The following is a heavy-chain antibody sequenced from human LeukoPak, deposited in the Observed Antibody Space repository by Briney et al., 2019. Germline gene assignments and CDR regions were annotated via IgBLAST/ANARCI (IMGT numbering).Heavy chain of an antibody. J-gene: IGHJ6*03. CDR3: ARDWRPHYYYMDV. Sequence: QNLQGRVTMTTDTSTSTAYMELRSLRSDDTAVYYCARDWRPHYYYMDVWGKGTTVTISS. V-gene: IGHV1-18*01. D-gene: IGHD3-3*01.